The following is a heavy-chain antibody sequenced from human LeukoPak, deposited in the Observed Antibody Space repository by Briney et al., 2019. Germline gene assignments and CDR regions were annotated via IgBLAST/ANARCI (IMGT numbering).Heavy chain of an antibody. CDR1: GGSISSSSYN. CDR2: IYYSGST. CDR3: ASETGYSYGYTRDY. J-gene: IGHJ4*02. D-gene: IGHD5-18*01. Sequence: SETLSLTCTASGGSISSSSYNWGWIRQPPGKGLEWIGSIYYSGSTYYNPSLKSRVTISVDTSKNQFSLKVSSVTAADTAVYYCASETGYSYGYTRDYWGQGTLVTVSS. V-gene: IGHV4-39*07.